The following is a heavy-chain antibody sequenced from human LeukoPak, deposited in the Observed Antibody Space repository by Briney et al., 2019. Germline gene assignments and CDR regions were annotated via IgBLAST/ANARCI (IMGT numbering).Heavy chain of an antibody. V-gene: IGHV3-23*01. CDR1: GFTFSSYA. J-gene: IGHJ4*02. CDR2: ISGSGGST. D-gene: IGHD5-18*01. Sequence: PGGFLRLSCAASGFTFSSYAMSWVRQAPGKGLEWVSAISGSGGSTYYADSVKGRFTISRDNSKNTLYLQMNSLRAEDTAVYYCAKALPKLIQLWLHGYWGQGTLVTVSS. CDR3: AKALPKLIQLWLHGY.